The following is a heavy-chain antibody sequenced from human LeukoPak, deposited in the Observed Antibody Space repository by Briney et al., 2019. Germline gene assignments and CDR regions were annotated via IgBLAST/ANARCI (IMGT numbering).Heavy chain of an antibody. CDR3: AKRIQSAMAMGY. J-gene: IGHJ4*02. Sequence: GSLRLSCAASGFTFSSYGMHWVRQAPGKGLEWVAVISYDGSNKYYADSVKGRFTISRDNSKNTLYLQMNSLRAEDTAVYYCAKRIQSAMAMGYWGQGTLVTVSS. V-gene: IGHV3-30*18. CDR2: ISYDGSNK. CDR1: GFTFSSYG. D-gene: IGHD5-18*01.